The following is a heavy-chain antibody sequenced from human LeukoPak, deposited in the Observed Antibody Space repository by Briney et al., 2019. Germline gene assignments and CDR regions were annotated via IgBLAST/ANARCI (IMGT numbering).Heavy chain of an antibody. J-gene: IGHJ4*02. CDR1: GFTFSNYA. CDR2: LSGSGSRT. Sequence: PGGSLRLSCAASGFTFSNYAMNWVRQAPGKGLEWVSALSGSGSRTYYGDSVKGRFTISRDNSKNTLYLQMNSLRAEDTAIYYCAKDPWSYCSGGSCPLNYWGQGTLVTVSS. V-gene: IGHV3-23*01. CDR3: AKDPWSYCSGGSCPLNY. D-gene: IGHD2-15*01.